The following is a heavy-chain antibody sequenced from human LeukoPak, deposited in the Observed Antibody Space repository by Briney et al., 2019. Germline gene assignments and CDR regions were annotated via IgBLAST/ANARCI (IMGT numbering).Heavy chain of an antibody. CDR2: INYSGIT. Sequence: PSETLSLTCTVSGGSITRSTDYWGWIRQPPGTGLEWIGSINYSGITYYNPSLKGRVTRSVDTSKNQFSLNLNSVTAADTAVHYCARHDRGGLDAFDIWGQGTMVTVFS. D-gene: IGHD3-16*01. CDR1: GGSITRSTDY. J-gene: IGHJ3*02. CDR3: ARHDRGGLDAFDI. V-gene: IGHV4-39*01.